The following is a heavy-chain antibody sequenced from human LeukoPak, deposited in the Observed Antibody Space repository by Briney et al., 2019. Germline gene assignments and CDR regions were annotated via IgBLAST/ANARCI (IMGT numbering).Heavy chain of an antibody. CDR3: ARFYYYDSSGYYPRYFDH. J-gene: IGHJ4*02. Sequence: PSETLSLTCTVSGGSISSGGYYWSWIRQPPGKGLEWIGYIYHSGSTYYNPSLKSRVTISVDRSKNQFSLKLSSVTAADTAVYYCARFYYYDSSGYYPRYFDHWGPGTLVTVSS. V-gene: IGHV4-30-2*01. CDR1: GGSISSGGYY. CDR2: IYHSGST. D-gene: IGHD3-22*01.